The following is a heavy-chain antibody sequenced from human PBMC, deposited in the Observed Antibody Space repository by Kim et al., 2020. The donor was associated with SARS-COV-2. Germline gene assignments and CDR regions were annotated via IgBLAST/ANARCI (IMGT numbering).Heavy chain of an antibody. V-gene: IGHV1-69*13. CDR2: IIPIFGTA. Sequence: SVKVSCKASGGTFSSYAISWVRQAPGQGLEWMGGIIPIFGTANYAQKFQGRVTITADESTSKAYMELSSLRSEDTAVYYCARVPYYYDSSGYYSGGFDYWGQGTLVTVSS. CDR1: GGTFSSYA. CDR3: ARVPYYYDSSGYYSGGFDY. J-gene: IGHJ4*02. D-gene: IGHD3-22*01.